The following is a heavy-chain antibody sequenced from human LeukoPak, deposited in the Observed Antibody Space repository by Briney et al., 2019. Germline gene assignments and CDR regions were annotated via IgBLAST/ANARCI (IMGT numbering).Heavy chain of an antibody. CDR3: AKVTVYDFWSGYYNATRDY. J-gene: IGHJ4*02. D-gene: IGHD3-3*01. V-gene: IGHV3-23*01. Sequence: GGSLRLSCAASGFTVSSNYMSWVRQAPGKGLEWVSAISGSGGSTYYADSVKGRFTISRDNSKNTLYLQMNSLRAEDTAVYYCAKVTVYDFWSGYYNATRDYWGQGTLVTVSS. CDR1: GFTVSSNY. CDR2: ISGSGGST.